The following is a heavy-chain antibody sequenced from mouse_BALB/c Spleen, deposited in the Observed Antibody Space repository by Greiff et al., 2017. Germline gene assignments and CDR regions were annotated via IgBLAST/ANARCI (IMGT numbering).Heavy chain of an antibody. D-gene: IGHD2-4*01. CDR1: GFTFSSFG. CDR2: ISSGSSTI. Sequence: DVKLVESGGGLVQPGGSRKLSCAASGFTFSSFGMHWVRQAPEKGLEWVAYISSGSSTIYYADTVKGRFTISRDNPKNTLFLQMTSLRSEDTAMYYCARSNYDYGGFAYWGQGTLVTVSA. CDR3: ARSNYDYGGFAY. V-gene: IGHV5-17*02. J-gene: IGHJ3*01.